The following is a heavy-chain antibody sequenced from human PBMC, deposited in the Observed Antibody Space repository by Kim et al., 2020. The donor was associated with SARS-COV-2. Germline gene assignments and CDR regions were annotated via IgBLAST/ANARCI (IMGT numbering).Heavy chain of an antibody. CDR1: GGSISSDGFC. CDR3: ARGAVGNTGGYYGSSFYAKTFDS. CDR2: ILHSGTT. D-gene: IGHD3-10*01. Sequence: SETLSLTCTVSGGSISSDGFCWSWIRQHPGKGLEWIAYILHSGTTSYNPSLKSRVSISRDTSKNQFSLDVNSLTDADTAVYYCARGAVGNTGGYYGSSFYAKTFDSWGQGSLVTVSS. J-gene: IGHJ4*02. V-gene: IGHV4-31*03.